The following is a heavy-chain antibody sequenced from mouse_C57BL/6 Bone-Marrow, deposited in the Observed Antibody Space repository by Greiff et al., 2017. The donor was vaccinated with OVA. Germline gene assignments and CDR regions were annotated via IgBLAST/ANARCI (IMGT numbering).Heavy chain of an antibody. V-gene: IGHV1-52*01. Sequence: QVQLKQSGAELVRPGSSVKLSCKASGYTFTSYWMHWVKQRPIQGLEWIGNIDPSDSETHYNQKFKDKATLTVDKSSSTAYMQLSSLTSEDSAVYYCARCDYDVRYFDVWGTGTTVTVSS. D-gene: IGHD2-4*01. CDR1: GYTFTSYW. CDR3: ARCDYDVRYFDV. CDR2: IDPSDSET. J-gene: IGHJ1*03.